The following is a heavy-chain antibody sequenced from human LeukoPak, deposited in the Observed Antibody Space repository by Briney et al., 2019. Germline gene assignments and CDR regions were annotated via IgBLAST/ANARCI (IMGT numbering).Heavy chain of an antibody. J-gene: IGHJ4*02. CDR1: GYSISSGYY. Sequence: SETLSLTCTVSGYSISSGYYWGWIRQPPGKGLEWIGSIYHSGSTYYNPSLKSRVTISVDTSKNQFSLKLSSVTAADTAVYYCARHTDYGSGSFALDYWGQGTLVTVSS. CDR3: ARHTDYGSGSFALDY. V-gene: IGHV4-38-2*02. CDR2: IYHSGST. D-gene: IGHD3-10*01.